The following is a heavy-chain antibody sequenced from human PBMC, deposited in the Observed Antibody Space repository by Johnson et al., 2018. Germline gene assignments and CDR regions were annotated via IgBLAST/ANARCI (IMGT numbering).Heavy chain of an antibody. J-gene: IGHJ6*04. CDR1: GGTFSSYT. Sequence: VQLVESGAEVKKPGSSVKVSCKASGGTFSSYTISWVRQAPGQGLEWMGRIIPIFGTANYAQKFQGRVTITADESTSTAYMELSSLRSEDTAVYYCTTVVHDYGDYGYYGMDVWGKGTTVTVSS. CDR2: IIPIFGTA. CDR3: TTVVHDYGDYGYYGMDV. V-gene: IGHV1-69*18. D-gene: IGHD4-17*01.